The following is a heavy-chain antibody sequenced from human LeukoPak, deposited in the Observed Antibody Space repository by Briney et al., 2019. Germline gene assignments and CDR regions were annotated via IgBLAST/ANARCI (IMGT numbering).Heavy chain of an antibody. D-gene: IGHD5-18*01. CDR2: IYYSGST. J-gene: IGHJ6*03. V-gene: IGHV4-61*05. CDR1: GGSISSSSYY. CDR3: ARTTEGGYTYGYFYYYYMDV. Sequence: SETLSLTCTVSGGSISSSSYYWGWIRQPPGKGLEWIGYIYYSGSTNYNPSLKSRVTISLDTSKNQFSLKLTSVTAADTAVYYCARTTEGGYTYGYFYYYYMDVWGKGTTVTISS.